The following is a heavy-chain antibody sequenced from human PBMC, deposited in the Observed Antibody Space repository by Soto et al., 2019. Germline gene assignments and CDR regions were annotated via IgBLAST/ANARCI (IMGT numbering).Heavy chain of an antibody. CDR3: ARHGFYGDYASNYFDP. Sequence: GESLKISCQASGYNFATYWIAWVRQMPGKGLGYMGIIYPGNSDARYSPSFQGQVTFSADKSISTAYLHWSSLKASDTAMYYCARHGFYGDYASNYFDPWGQGTLVTVSS. V-gene: IGHV5-51*01. CDR1: GYNFATYW. D-gene: IGHD4-17*01. J-gene: IGHJ5*02. CDR2: IYPGNSDA.